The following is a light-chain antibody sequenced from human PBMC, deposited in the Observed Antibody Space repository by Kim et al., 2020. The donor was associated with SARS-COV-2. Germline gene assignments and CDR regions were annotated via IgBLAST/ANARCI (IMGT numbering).Light chain of an antibody. CDR2: GAS. Sequence: ASVGDRVPSTCRASQDIRNDLGWYQQNPGRAPKRLIYGASSLQSGVPSRFSGSGSGTEFTLTISSLQPEDFATYFCLQHNTYPITFGQGTRLEIK. CDR1: QDIRND. J-gene: IGKJ5*01. CDR3: LQHNTYPIT. V-gene: IGKV1-17*01.